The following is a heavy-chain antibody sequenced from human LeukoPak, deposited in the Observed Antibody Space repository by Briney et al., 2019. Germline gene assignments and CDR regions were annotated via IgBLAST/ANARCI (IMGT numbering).Heavy chain of an antibody. V-gene: IGHV3-30*02. CDR2: IRYDGSNK. Sequence: GGSLRLSCAASGFTFSSYGMHWVRQTPGKGLEWVAFIRYDGSNKYYADSVRGRFTISRDNSKNTLYLQMNSLRAEDTAVYYCAKDRVGDIAVVPAAPTGYWGQGTLVTVSS. CDR3: AKDRVGDIAVVPAAPTGY. D-gene: IGHD2-2*01. J-gene: IGHJ4*02. CDR1: GFTFSSYG.